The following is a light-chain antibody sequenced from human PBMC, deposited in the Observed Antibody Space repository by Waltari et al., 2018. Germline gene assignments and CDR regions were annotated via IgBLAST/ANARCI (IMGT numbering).Light chain of an antibody. CDR2: DAS. Sequence: EIVLTQSPATLSLSPGERATLSCRASQSVSSYLAWYQQNPGQAPRLFIYDASNMATGIPSRFSGSGSGTDFTLTISCLEPEDFAVYYCQQRSNWPPYTFGQGTKLEIK. CDR1: QSVSSY. CDR3: QQRSNWPPYT. V-gene: IGKV3-11*01. J-gene: IGKJ2*01.